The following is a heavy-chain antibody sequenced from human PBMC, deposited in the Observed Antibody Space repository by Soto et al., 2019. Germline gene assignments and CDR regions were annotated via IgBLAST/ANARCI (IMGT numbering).Heavy chain of an antibody. J-gene: IGHJ4*02. CDR3: ARRENWSLDF. CDR1: GGSISSNDYY. D-gene: IGHD1-1*01. CDR2: IYHSGRT. V-gene: IGHV4-39*01. Sequence: SETLSLTCTVSGGSISSNDYYWVWVRQPPGKGLEWIGDIYHSGRTYYNPSLKSRVTISVDTSKNQFSLKLTSVTAADTAVYYCARRENWSLDFWGQGALVTVSS.